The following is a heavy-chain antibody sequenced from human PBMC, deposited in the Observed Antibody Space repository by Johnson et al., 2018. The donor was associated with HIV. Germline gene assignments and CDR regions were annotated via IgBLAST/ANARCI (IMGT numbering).Heavy chain of an antibody. V-gene: IGHV3-20*04. CDR2: INWNGGNT. Sequence: VQLVESGGGVVRPGGSLRLSCAASGFTFDDYGMSWVRQAPGKGLEWVSGINWNGGNTGYADSVKGRFTISRDNAKNSLNLQMNSLRAEDTALYYCARGRATGRGRSAFDIWGQGTMVTVSS. CDR3: ARGRATGRGRSAFDI. J-gene: IGHJ3*02. D-gene: IGHD1-14*01. CDR1: GFTFDDYG.